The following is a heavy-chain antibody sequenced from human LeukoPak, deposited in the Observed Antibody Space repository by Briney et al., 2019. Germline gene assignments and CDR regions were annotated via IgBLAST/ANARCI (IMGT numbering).Heavy chain of an antibody. J-gene: IGHJ4*02. CDR2: IYYSGST. CDR3: ARPRSGPYLTFDY. Sequence: PSQTLSLTCTVSGGSISSGDYYWSWIRQPPGKGLEWIGYIYYSGSTYYNPSLKSRVTISVDTSKNQFSLKLSSVTAADTAVYYCARPRSGPYLTFDYWGQGTLVTVSS. D-gene: IGHD3-3*01. V-gene: IGHV4-30-4*01. CDR1: GGSISSGDYY.